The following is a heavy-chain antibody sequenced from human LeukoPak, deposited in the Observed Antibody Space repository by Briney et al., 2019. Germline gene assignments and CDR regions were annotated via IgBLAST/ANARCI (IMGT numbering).Heavy chain of an antibody. J-gene: IGHJ4*02. CDR3: ARGTTARDLAPSDY. V-gene: IGHV3-33*01. CDR1: GFTFRSHG. Sequence: GGSLRLSCAASGFTFRSHGMHWVRQAPGKGLEWVAVIWYDGSNEYYGDPVKGRFTISRDNSKNTLYLQMTSLRAEDTAIYYCARGTTARDLAPSDYWGQGILVTVSS. CDR2: IWYDGSNE. D-gene: IGHD1-7*01.